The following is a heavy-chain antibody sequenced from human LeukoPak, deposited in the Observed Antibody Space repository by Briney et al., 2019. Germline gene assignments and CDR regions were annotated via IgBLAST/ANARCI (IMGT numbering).Heavy chain of an antibody. V-gene: IGHV1-2*02. CDR1: GYTFTGNY. D-gene: IGHD3-3*02. Sequence: ASVKVSCKATGYTFTGNYLQWVRQAPGQGLEWMGWINPKSGATNYAQKFQGRVTMTRDTSITTAYMELSNLRSDDTAVYYCARDGDFEHYMVIYYFDAWGQGTLVTVSS. J-gene: IGHJ4*02. CDR2: INPKSGAT. CDR3: ARDGDFEHYMVIYYFDA.